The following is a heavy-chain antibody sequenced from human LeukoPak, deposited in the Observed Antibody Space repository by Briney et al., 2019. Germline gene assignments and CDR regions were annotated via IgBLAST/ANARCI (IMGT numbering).Heavy chain of an antibody. CDR2: IYSSGST. CDR3: ARLKASITSWTFDQ. V-gene: IGHV4-4*07. D-gene: IGHD2-2*01. Sequence: PSETLSLTCSVSGGSTNSYYWSWIRQSGGKGLEWIGRIYSSGSTVYNPSLNSRLTMSIDTSKNQFSLTLKSVTATDTAVYYCARLKASITSWTFDQWGQGALVTVSS. CDR1: GGSTNSYY. J-gene: IGHJ4*02.